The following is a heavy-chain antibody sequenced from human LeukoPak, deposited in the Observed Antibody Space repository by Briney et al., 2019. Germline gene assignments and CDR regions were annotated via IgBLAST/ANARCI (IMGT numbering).Heavy chain of an antibody. V-gene: IGHV3-30*04. J-gene: IGHJ1*01. CDR3: ARDLGAAGSEYFRH. D-gene: IGHD6-13*01. CDR1: GFTFSSYA. CDR2: TSSDGSKK. Sequence: GRSLRLSCAASGFTFSSYAMHWVRQAPGKGLEWVAATSSDGSKKYFADSVKGRFTISRDNSKNTLYLQMNTVKTDDTAMYYCARDLGAAGSEYFRHWGQGTLVTVSS.